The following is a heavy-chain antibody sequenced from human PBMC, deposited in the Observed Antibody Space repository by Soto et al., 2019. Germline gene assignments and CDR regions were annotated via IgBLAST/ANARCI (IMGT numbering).Heavy chain of an antibody. CDR1: GDSVSSNSAA. V-gene: IGHV6-1*01. Sequence: PSQTLSLTCAISGDSVSSNSAAWNWIRQSPSRGLEWLGRTYYRSKWYNDYAVSVKSRITINPDTSKNQFSLQLNSVTPEDTAVYYCARVGGYSYVKKYYFDYWGQGTLVTVSS. CDR3: ARVGGYSYVKKYYFDY. CDR2: TYYRSKWYN. J-gene: IGHJ4*02. D-gene: IGHD5-18*01.